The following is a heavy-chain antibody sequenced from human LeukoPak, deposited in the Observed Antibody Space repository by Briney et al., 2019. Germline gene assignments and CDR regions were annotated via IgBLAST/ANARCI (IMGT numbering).Heavy chain of an antibody. CDR1: GYTFSSYG. V-gene: IGHV1-18*01. J-gene: IGHJ4*02. CDR2: ISVYSGNT. D-gene: IGHD2-8*01. Sequence: GASVQVSCKASGYTFSSYGVSWVRQAPGQGLEWMGWISVYSGNTNYAQRFQGRVTMTTDTSTTTAYMELRSLRSDDTAVYYCARDANGVLGDYWGQGTLVTVSS. CDR3: ARDANGVLGDY.